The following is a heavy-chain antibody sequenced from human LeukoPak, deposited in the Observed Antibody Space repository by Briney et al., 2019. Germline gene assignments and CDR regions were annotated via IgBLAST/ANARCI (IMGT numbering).Heavy chain of an antibody. Sequence: ASVKVSCKAPGFTFSGYYIHWVRQAPGQGLEWMGWINPNNGDTNYAQKFQGRVSMTRDTSISTAYMGLSRLRSDDTAVYYCARGLSGPYYYYYMDVWGKGTTVTVSS. CDR3: ARGLSGPYYYYYMDV. J-gene: IGHJ6*03. CDR2: INPNNGDT. V-gene: IGHV1-2*02. D-gene: IGHD2-15*01. CDR1: GFTFSGYY.